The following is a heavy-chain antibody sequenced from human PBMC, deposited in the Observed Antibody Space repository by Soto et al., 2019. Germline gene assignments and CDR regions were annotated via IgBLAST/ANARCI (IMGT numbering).Heavy chain of an antibody. D-gene: IGHD5-18*01. CDR2: ISGSGDNT. CDR3: ANLPLVLALVFAY. CDR1: GFTFSNYV. Sequence: GESLKISCAASGFTFSNYVMSWVRQAPGKGLEWVSSISGSGDNTYYADSVKGRFTISRDNSKNTLFLQMNSLRAEDTAVYYSANLPLVLALVFAYGGKGTLVTVPS. J-gene: IGHJ4*02. V-gene: IGHV3-23*01.